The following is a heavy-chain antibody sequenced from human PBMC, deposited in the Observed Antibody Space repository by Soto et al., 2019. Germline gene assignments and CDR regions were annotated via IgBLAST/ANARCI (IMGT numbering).Heavy chain of an antibody. D-gene: IGHD3-22*01. CDR2: INPSVGST. Sequence: QMQLVQSGDEVTKPGASVRVSCKALGFSFTSYYVHWVRQAPGQGLEWMGNINPSVGSTYYAQKFQGRVTLTGDTSTSTVYMELSSMTSDDTAVYYCAREFASGYYDTSGNNAFDFWGQGTMVTVSS. J-gene: IGHJ3*01. CDR3: AREFASGYYDTSGNNAFDF. CDR1: GFSFTSYY. V-gene: IGHV1-46*01.